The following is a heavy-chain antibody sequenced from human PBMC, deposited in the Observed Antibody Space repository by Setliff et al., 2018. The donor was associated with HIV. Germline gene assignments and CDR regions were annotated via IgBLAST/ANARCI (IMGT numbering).Heavy chain of an antibody. Sequence: SENLALTCTVSGDSISSDFYWGWSRQPPGKGLEWIASIYHSGNTYYMPSLQSRVTISVDMSKNQFSLKLNSVTAADTAVYYCARGEACGGGCHYAFELWGRGTMVTVSS. CDR2: IYHSGNT. CDR1: GDSISSDFY. V-gene: IGHV4-38-2*02. CDR3: ARGEACGGGCHYAFEL. D-gene: IGHD2-21*02. J-gene: IGHJ3*01.